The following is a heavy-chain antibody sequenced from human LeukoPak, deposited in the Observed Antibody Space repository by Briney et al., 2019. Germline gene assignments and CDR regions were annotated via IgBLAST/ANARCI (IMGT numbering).Heavy chain of an antibody. D-gene: IGHD2-15*01. Sequence: SETLSLTRAVYGGSFSGYYWSWIRQPPGKGLEWIGEINHSGSTNYNPSLKSRVTISVDTSKNQFSLKLSSVTAADTAVYYCARRRYCSGGSCHYYYYYGMDVWGKGTTVTVSS. CDR3: ARRRYCSGGSCHYYYYYGMDV. CDR2: INHSGST. J-gene: IGHJ6*04. CDR1: GGSFSGYY. V-gene: IGHV4-34*01.